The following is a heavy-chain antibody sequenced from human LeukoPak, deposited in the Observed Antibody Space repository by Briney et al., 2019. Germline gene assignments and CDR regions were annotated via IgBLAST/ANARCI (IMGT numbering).Heavy chain of an antibody. V-gene: IGHV4-59*01. CDR2: IHYSGST. CDR3: ATDFGGKGGAFDI. Sequence: SETLSLTCTVSGGSISSYYWTWIRQPPGKGLEWIGYIHYSGSTNYKASLRSRVTISLDTSKNQFSLRMTSVTAADTAVYYCATDFGGKGGAFDIWGQGTMVTVSS. D-gene: IGHD3-3*01. J-gene: IGHJ3*02. CDR1: GGSISSYY.